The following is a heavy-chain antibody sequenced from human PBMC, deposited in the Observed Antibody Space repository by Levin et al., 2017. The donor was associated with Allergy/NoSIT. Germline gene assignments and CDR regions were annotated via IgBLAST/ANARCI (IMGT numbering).Heavy chain of an antibody. Sequence: GGSLRLSCAASGFTFSSFAMNWVRQVPGKGLEWVSGITGNSANTYYADSVKGRFTISRDNSKNTLYLQMSNLRGDDTAIYYCATFNTGWGQGTLVTVSS. CDR3: ATFNTG. CDR2: ITGNSANT. CDR1: GFTFSSFA. V-gene: IGHV3-23*01. J-gene: IGHJ4*02. D-gene: IGHD2-8*02.